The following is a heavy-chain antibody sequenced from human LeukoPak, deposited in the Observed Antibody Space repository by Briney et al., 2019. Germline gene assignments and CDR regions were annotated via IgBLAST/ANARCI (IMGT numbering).Heavy chain of an antibody. V-gene: IGHV4-59*08. Sequence: PSETLSLTCTVSGGSISSYYWSWIRQPPGKGLEWIGYIYYSGGTNYNPSLKSRVTISVDTSKNQFSLKLSSVTAADTAVYYCARADGYYFDYWGQGTLVTVSS. CDR3: ARADGYYFDY. CDR2: IYYSGGT. CDR1: GGSISSYY. J-gene: IGHJ4*02.